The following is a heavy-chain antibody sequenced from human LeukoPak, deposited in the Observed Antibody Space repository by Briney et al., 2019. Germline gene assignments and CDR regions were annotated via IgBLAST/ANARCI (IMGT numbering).Heavy chain of an antibody. J-gene: IGHJ3*02. Sequence: PSETLSLTCAVPGGSISSIYYYWGWIRQPPGKGLEWIGSIYYSGSTYYNPSLKSRVTISVDTSKNQFSLKLSSVTAADTAVYYCATPGRAAAVRDAFDIWGQGTMVTVSS. CDR1: GGSISSIYYY. CDR3: ATPGRAAAVRDAFDI. V-gene: IGHV4-39*01. D-gene: IGHD6-13*01. CDR2: IYYSGST.